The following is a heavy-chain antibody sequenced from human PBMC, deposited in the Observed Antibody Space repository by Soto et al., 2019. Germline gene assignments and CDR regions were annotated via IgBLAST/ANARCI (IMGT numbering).Heavy chain of an antibody. J-gene: IGHJ5*01. CDR2: INHDGNVT. CDR1: GFSFRSYW. D-gene: IGHD7-27*01. CDR3: ARETWGFSGTWYDS. Sequence: GGSLRLSCEGSGFSFRSYWLHWVRQVPGKGLVWVSRINHDGNVTNYADSVKGRFTISRDNSKNTLFLRMNGLRAEDTAVYYCARETWGFSGTWYDSWGQGTVVTVSS. V-gene: IGHV3-74*01.